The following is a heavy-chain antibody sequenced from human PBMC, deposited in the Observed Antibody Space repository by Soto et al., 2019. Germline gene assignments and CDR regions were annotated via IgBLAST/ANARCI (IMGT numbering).Heavy chain of an antibody. J-gene: IGHJ6*02. CDR2: VYSGGST. D-gene: IGHD3-3*01. Sequence: GGSLRLSCAASGFTVSSNYMSWVRQAPGKGLEWVSVVYSGGSTYYADSVKGRFTISRDNSKNTLYLQMNSLRAEDTAVYYCAASPWDFWSGYYKGTYYYGMDVWGQGTTVTVSS. CDR1: GFTVSSNY. CDR3: AASPWDFWSGYYKGTYYYGMDV. V-gene: IGHV3-53*01.